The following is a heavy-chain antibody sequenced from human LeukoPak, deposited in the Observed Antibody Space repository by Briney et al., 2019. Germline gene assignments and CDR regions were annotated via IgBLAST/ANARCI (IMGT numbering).Heavy chain of an antibody. CDR1: GYTFTNYG. V-gene: IGHV1-18*01. CDR2: ISAYNGNT. J-gene: IGHJ4*02. D-gene: IGHD1-26*01. Sequence: GASVKVSCKASGYTFTNYGINWVRQAPGQGLEWMGWISAYNGNTNYAQKLQGRVTMTTDTSTGTAYMELRSLRSDDTAVYYCARDLDQYSGRFGGFGHDFWGQGTLVTVSS. CDR3: ARDLDQYSGRFGGFGHDF.